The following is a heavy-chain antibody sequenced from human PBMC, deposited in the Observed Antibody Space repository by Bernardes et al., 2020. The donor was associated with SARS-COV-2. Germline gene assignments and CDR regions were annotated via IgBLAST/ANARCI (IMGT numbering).Heavy chain of an antibody. CDR3: AREGWSYSPPAGGIYHYNYGMDL. J-gene: IGHJ6*02. V-gene: IGHV1-18*01. CDR2: ISGYNGDT. D-gene: IGHD3-10*01. Sequence: ASVKVSCRASGYTFNKYGISWVRQVPGQGLEWLGWISGYNGDTNYAQKFQGRVTMTTDTSTSTAYMELRSLRSDDTAVYYCAREGWSYSPPAGGIYHYNYGMDLWGQGTTVTVSS. CDR1: GYTFNKYG.